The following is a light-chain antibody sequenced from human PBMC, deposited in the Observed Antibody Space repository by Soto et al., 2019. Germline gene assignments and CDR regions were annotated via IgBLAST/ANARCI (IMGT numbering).Light chain of an antibody. V-gene: IGKV1-9*01. J-gene: IGKJ1*01. CDR2: AAF. CDR1: QGISSY. Sequence: DIQLTQSPSLLSASVGDRVTITCRASQGISSYLAWYQQKPGKAPKLLIYAAFTLQSGVPSRFSGSGSGTEFTLTISSLQPEDFASYYCQQLNSSPRTFGQGTKVEIK. CDR3: QQLNSSPRT.